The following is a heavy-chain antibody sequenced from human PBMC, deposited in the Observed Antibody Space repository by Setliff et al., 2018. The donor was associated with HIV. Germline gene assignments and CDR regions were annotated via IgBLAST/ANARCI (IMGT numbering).Heavy chain of an antibody. CDR3: ARGFLYGYSRGSFDY. CDR1: GYTFNSYA. D-gene: IGHD4-4*01. J-gene: IGHJ4*02. Sequence: SVKVSCKASGYTFNSYAINWVRQAPGHGLEWMGGTIPIAARPTYSQSFQGRVTIVAGESTKTAYMELSSLKSEDTAMYYCARGFLYGYSRGSFDYWGQGMLVTVSS. CDR2: TIPIAARP. V-gene: IGHV1-69*13.